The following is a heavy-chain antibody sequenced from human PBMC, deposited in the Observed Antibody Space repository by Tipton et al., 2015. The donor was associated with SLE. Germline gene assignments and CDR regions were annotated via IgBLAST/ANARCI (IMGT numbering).Heavy chain of an antibody. Sequence: TLSLTCTVSGGSISSHYWSWIRQPPGKGLDWIGYIYYSGSTNYNPSLKSRVTISLDTSKNQFSLKLSSVTAADTAVYYCARLRRDGYNFDAFYIWGKVTMVTVSS. D-gene: IGHD5-24*01. CDR2: IYYSGST. CDR3: ARLRRDGYNFDAFYI. J-gene: IGHJ3*02. CDR1: GGSISSHY. V-gene: IGHV4-59*11.